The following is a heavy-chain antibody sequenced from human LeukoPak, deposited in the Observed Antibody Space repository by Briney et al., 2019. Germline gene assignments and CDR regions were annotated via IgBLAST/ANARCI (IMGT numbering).Heavy chain of an antibody. D-gene: IGHD3-3*01. J-gene: IGHJ5*02. CDR1: GGSISSYY. CDR2: IYYSGST. CDR3: ARGSAYYDFWSGYSPLGRWFDP. Sequence: PPETLSLTCTVSGGSISSYYWSWLRQPPGKGLEWIGYIYYSGSTNYNPSLKSRVTISVDTSKNQFSLKLSSVTAADTAVYYCARGSAYYDFWSGYSPLGRWFDPWGQGTLVTVSS. V-gene: IGHV4-59*01.